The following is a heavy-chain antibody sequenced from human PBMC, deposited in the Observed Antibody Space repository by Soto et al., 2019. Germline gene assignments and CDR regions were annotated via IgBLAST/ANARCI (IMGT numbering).Heavy chain of an antibody. Sequence: EDQLVESGGGLVKPGGSLRLSCAASGFSLGTYNMNWVRQAPGKGLEWVSCISSGRPDIFYADSVRGRFTISRDEAKKSLFLKMNSLRADDTAVYYCARDHLGIAAAAFDVWGQGPLVTVSS. D-gene: IGHD6-25*01. CDR1: GFSLGTYN. CDR2: ISSGRPDI. J-gene: IGHJ4*02. CDR3: ARDHLGIAAAAFDV. V-gene: IGHV3-21*02.